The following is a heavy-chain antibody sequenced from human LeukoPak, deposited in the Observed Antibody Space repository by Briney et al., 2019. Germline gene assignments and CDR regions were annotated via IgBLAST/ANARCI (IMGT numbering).Heavy chain of an antibody. V-gene: IGHV3-7*01. D-gene: IGHD3-10*01. CDR1: GFTFSSYW. CDR2: IKQDGSEK. Sequence: GGSLRLSCAASGFTFSSYWMSLVRQAPGKGLEWVANIKQDGSEKYYVDSGKGRFSISRDTAKNSLYLQMNSLRAEDTAVYYCARAPSPLNYYGSGSYLFWGQGTLVTVSS. CDR3: ARAPSPLNYYGSGSYLF. J-gene: IGHJ4*02.